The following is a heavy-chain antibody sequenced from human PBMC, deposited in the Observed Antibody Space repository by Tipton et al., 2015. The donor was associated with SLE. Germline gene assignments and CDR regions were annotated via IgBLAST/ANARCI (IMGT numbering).Heavy chain of an antibody. J-gene: IGHJ4*02. D-gene: IGHD3-22*01. CDR1: GGSIRSSTYY. CDR2: LDYSGST. Sequence: LRLSCTVSGGSIRSSTYYWGWIRQPPGKGLEWIGSLDYSGSTYYNPFLKSRINISVDTSKNQFSLKLSSVTAADTAVYYCARAVGDTSGYLDYWGLGTLVTVSS. V-gene: IGHV4-39*07. CDR3: ARAVGDTSGYLDY.